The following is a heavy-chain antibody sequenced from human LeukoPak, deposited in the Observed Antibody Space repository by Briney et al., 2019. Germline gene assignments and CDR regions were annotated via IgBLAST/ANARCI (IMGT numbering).Heavy chain of an antibody. Sequence: ASVKVSCKASGFTFNTYGITWVRQAPGQGLEWMGWISAYNGNTNYAQKFQGRVTMTRNTSISTAYMELSSLRSEDTAVYYCARRKVRGVGGFDYWGQGTLVTVSS. J-gene: IGHJ4*02. CDR3: ARRKVRGVGGFDY. V-gene: IGHV1-18*01. CDR1: GFTFNTYG. D-gene: IGHD3-10*01. CDR2: ISAYNGNT.